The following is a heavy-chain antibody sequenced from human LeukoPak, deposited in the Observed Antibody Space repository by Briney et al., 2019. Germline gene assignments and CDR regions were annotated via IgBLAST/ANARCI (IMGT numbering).Heavy chain of an antibody. CDR3: AKLFVGRNSPARHYYYYGMDV. Sequence: PGGSLRLSCAASGFTFDDYAMHWVRQAPGKGLEWVSGISWNSGSIGYADSVKGRFTISRDNAKKSLYLQMNSLRAEDTAVYYCAKLFVGRNSPARHYYYYGMDVWGQGTTVTVSS. CDR1: GFTFDDYA. V-gene: IGHV3-9*01. CDR2: ISWNSGSI. D-gene: IGHD1-7*01. J-gene: IGHJ6*02.